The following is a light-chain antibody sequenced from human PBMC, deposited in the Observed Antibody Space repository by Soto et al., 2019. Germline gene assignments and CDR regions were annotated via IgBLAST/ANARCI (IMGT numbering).Light chain of an antibody. J-gene: IGLJ3*02. CDR2: DVS. CDR1: SSDVGAYNY. Sequence: QSVLTQPRSVSGSPGQSVTISCTGSSSDVGAYNYVSWYQHHPGKAPKVMIFDVSERPSGVPDRFSGSKSGNTASLTISRLQAEDEGDYYCCSYAGTYSWVFGGGTKLTVL. CDR3: CSYAGTYSWV. V-gene: IGLV2-11*01.